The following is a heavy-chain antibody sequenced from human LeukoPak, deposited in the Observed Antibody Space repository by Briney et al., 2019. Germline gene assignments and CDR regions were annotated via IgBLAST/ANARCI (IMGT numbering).Heavy chain of an antibody. CDR3: ARARSGYQLYNWFDP. CDR1: GYTFTSYG. Sequence: ASVKVSCKAPGYTFTSYGISWVRQTPGQGLEWMGWISAYNGNTNYAQKLQGRVTMTTDTSTSTAYMELRSLRSDDTAVYYCARARSGYQLYNWFDPWGQGTLVTVSS. J-gene: IGHJ5*02. CDR2: ISAYNGNT. V-gene: IGHV1-18*01. D-gene: IGHD2-2*01.